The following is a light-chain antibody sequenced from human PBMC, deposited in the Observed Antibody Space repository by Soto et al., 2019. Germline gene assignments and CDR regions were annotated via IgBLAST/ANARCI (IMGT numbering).Light chain of an antibody. Sequence: QSVLTQPASVSGSPGQSITFSCTGTSSDDGGYNYVSWYQQHPGKAPKLMIYEVSNRPSGISNRFSGSKSGNTASLTISGLQAEDEADYYCSSFTRTNTVVFGGGTKLTVL. J-gene: IGLJ2*01. CDR1: SSDDGGYNY. CDR2: EVS. V-gene: IGLV2-14*01. CDR3: SSFTRTNTVV.